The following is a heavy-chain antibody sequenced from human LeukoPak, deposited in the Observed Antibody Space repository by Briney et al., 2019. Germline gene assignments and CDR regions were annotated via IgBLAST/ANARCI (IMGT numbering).Heavy chain of an antibody. V-gene: IGHV3-23*01. Sequence: GGSLRLSCAASGFTFSSYAMSWVRQAPGKGLEWVSAISGSGGSTYYADSVKGRFTISRDNSKNTLYLQMNSLRAEDTAVYYCAKVASTLYSSGWYEGAFDIWGQGTMVTVSP. CDR1: GFTFSSYA. CDR2: ISGSGGST. J-gene: IGHJ3*02. D-gene: IGHD6-19*01. CDR3: AKVASTLYSSGWYEGAFDI.